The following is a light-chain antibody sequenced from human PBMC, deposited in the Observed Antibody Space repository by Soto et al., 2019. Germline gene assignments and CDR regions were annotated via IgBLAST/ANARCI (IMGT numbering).Light chain of an antibody. J-gene: IGKJ2*01. V-gene: IGKV2-30*01. CDR3: MQGTHWPRT. CDR1: QSLVYSDGNTY. Sequence: DVVMTQSPLSLPVTLGQPASISCRSSQSLVYSDGNTYLNWFQQRPGQSPRRLIYNISNRDSGVPDRFSGSGSGPDFTLKISRVEAENVGVYYCMQGTHWPRTFGQGTKLEIK. CDR2: NIS.